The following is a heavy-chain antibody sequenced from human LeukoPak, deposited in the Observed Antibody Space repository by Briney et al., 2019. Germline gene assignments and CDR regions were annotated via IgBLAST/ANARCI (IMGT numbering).Heavy chain of an antibody. V-gene: IGHV1-2*02. CDR3: ARDLSIRGVAYADY. CDR1: GYTFTGYY. J-gene: IGHJ4*02. Sequence: ASVKVSCKASGYTFTGYYMHWVRQAPGQGLEWMGWINPNSGSTNYAQKFQGRVTMTRDTSISTAYMELSRLRSDDTAVYYCARDLSIRGVAYADYWGQGTLVTVSS. CDR2: INPNSGST. D-gene: IGHD3-10*01.